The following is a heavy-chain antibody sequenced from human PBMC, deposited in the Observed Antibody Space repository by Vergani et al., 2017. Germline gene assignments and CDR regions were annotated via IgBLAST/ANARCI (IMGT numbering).Heavy chain of an antibody. CDR1: GGSISSGGYS. D-gene: IGHD1-1*01. J-gene: IGHJ4*02. CDR3: ARKNYKWNVHDY. V-gene: IGHV4-30-2*01. CDR2: IYHSGST. Sequence: QLQLQESGSGLVKPSQTLSLTLAVSGGSISSGGYSLSWIRQRPGKGLDWIGYIYHSGSTYYNPSLKRRVTISVDRSKNQFSLKLSSVTAADTAVYYCARKNYKWNVHDYWGQGTLVTVSS.